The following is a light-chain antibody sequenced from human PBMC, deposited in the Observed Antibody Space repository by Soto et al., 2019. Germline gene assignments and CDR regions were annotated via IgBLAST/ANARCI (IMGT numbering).Light chain of an antibody. CDR1: QDINYW. CDR2: KAS. CDR3: QQYNTYSPWT. V-gene: IGKV1-5*03. Sequence: DIQMTQSPSTLSAFVGDRVTITCRAGQDINYWLAWYQQKPGKAPKLLIYKASTLETGVPPRFSGSGSGTEFTLTITCLQPDDFATYYCQQYNTYSPWTFGQGTKVDIK. J-gene: IGKJ1*01.